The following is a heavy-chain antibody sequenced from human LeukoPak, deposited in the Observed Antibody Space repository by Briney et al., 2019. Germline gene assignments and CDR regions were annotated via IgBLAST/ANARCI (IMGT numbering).Heavy chain of an antibody. V-gene: IGHV4-4*07. CDR3: ARGPRSGHHDY. CDR2: IYSSGST. D-gene: IGHD6-19*01. CDR1: GGSISSYY. Sequence: SSETLSLTCTVSGGSISSYYWSWIRQPAGKGLEWIGRIYSSGSTNYNPSLKSRVTMSVDTSKSHFSLKLTSVTAADTAVYYCARGPRSGHHDYWGQGILVTVSS. J-gene: IGHJ4*02.